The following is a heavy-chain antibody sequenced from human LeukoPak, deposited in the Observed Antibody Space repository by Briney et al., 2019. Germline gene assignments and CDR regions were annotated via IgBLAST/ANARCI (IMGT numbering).Heavy chain of an antibody. D-gene: IGHD5-12*01. V-gene: IGHV1-2*02. CDR2: ISPNNGGT. CDR3: ARGLEYSGPIDYYNWFDP. CDR1: GYSFTGYY. Sequence: ASVKVSCKASGYSFTGYYMHWVRQAPGQGLEYMGWISPNNGGTNYAQKFQGRVTMTRDTSISAAYMELNSLRSDDTAVYYCARGLEYSGPIDYYNWFDPWGQGTLVTVSS. J-gene: IGHJ5*02.